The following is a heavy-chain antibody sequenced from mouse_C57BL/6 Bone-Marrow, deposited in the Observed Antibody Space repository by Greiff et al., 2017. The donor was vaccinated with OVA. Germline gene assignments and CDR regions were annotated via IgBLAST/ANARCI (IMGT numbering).Heavy chain of an antibody. J-gene: IGHJ4*01. CDR1: GYSITSGYY. Sequence: EVKLQESGPGLVKPSQSLSLTCSVTGYSITSGYYWNWIRQFPGNKLEWMGYISYDGSNNYNPSLKNRISITRDTSKNQFFLKLNSVTTEDTATYYCARLPGGMDYWGQGTSVTVSS. V-gene: IGHV3-6*01. CDR3: ARLPGGMDY. CDR2: ISYDGSN.